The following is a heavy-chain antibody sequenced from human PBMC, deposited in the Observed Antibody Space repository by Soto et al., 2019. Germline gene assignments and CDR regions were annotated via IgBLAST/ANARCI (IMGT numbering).Heavy chain of an antibody. D-gene: IGHD4-17*01. CDR2: IYYSGST. V-gene: IGHV4-59*08. CDR3: ARRYGDCFDY. CDR1: GGSISNYY. J-gene: IGHJ4*02. Sequence: QVQLQESGPGLVKPSETLSLTCTVSGGSISNYYWSWIRQPPGKGLEWIGYIYYSGSTNYNPSLKSRVTISVDTSKNQISLKLSSVTAADTAVYYCARRYGDCFDYWRQGTLVTVSS.